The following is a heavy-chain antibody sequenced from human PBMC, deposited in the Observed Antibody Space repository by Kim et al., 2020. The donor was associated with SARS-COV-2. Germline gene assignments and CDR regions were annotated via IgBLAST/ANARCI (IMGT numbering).Heavy chain of an antibody. V-gene: IGHV1-69*01. J-gene: IGHJ3*02. D-gene: IGHD5-12*01. CDR3: ARVDITDTEPGACDI. Sequence: QKCQGRFTIPADESTSTAYMELSSLRSEDTAVYYCARVDITDTEPGACDIWGQGTMVTVSS.